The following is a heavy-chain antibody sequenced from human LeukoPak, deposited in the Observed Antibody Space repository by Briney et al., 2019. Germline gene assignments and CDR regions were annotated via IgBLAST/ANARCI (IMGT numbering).Heavy chain of an antibody. Sequence: SETLSLTCTVSGDSISSFYWSWIRQPAGKGLEWIGRIYSSGSTNYNPSLESRVTMSVDTSKNQFSLKLSSVTAADTAVYYCARSSYMAGFDYWGQGTLVTVSS. D-gene: IGHD6-19*01. CDR2: IYSSGST. V-gene: IGHV4-4*07. J-gene: IGHJ4*02. CDR1: GDSISSFY. CDR3: ARSSYMAGFDY.